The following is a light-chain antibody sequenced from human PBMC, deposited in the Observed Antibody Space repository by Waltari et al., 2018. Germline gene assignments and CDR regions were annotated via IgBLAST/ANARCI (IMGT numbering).Light chain of an antibody. J-gene: IGKJ1*01. CDR2: KVA. CDR1: QSLVHSDGNTY. V-gene: IGKV2-30*02. CDR3: MQGTHWPRT. Sequence: DVVMTQSPLSLPVTIGQPASISCRSSQSLVHSDGNTYLNWFHQRPGQSPRRLISKVANRDSGVPDRFSGSGSGTDFTLKISRVEAEDVGVYYCMQGTHWPRTFGQGTKVEIK.